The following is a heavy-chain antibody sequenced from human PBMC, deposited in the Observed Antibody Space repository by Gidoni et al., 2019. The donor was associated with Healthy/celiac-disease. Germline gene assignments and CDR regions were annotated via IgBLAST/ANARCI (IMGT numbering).Heavy chain of an antibody. Sequence: QVQLQQWGAGLLKPSETLSLTCAAYGGSLSGYYWSWIRQPPGKGLEWIGEINHSGSTNYNPSLKSRVTISVDTSKNQFSLKLSSVTAADTAVYYCARGGYYYDSSGYYGYWGQGTLVTVSS. D-gene: IGHD3-22*01. CDR1: GGSLSGYY. V-gene: IGHV4-34*01. CDR2: INHSGST. J-gene: IGHJ4*02. CDR3: ARGGYYYDSSGYYGY.